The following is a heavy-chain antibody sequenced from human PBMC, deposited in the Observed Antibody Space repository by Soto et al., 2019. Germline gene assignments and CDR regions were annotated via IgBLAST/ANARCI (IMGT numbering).Heavy chain of an antibody. CDR3: ARYPWIDAFDF. J-gene: IGHJ3*01. CDR1: GDSVSSTSAA. D-gene: IGHD5-12*01. CDR2: TYYRSNWYN. V-gene: IGHV6-1*01. Sequence: SPTLSLSCAVSGDSVSSTSAAWHWFRQSPSRGLEWLGRTYYRSNWYNDYAVSVKSRITINPDTSKNQFSLQLNSVTPEDTAVYYCARYPWIDAFDFWGQGTMVTGSS.